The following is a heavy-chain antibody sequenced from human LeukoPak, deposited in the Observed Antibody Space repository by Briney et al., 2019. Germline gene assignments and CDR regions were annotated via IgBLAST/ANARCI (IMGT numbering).Heavy chain of an antibody. CDR1: GFTFSDYW. V-gene: IGHV3-7*01. CDR2: IKQDGSEK. D-gene: IGHD3-9*01. J-gene: IGHJ4*02. Sequence: GGSLRLSCSASGFTFSDYWMTWVRQAPGKGLEWVANIKQDGSEKYYVDSVKDRFTISRDNAKNSLYLQMNSLRAEDTAVYYCARGTNDILTGYWTFGGQGTLVTVSS. CDR3: ARGTNDILTGYWTF.